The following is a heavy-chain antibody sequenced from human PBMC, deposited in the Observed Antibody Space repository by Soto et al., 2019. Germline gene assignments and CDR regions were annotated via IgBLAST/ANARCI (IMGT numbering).Heavy chain of an antibody. CDR3: ARDILWFGDQGGDY. CDR1: GFTFSSYW. J-gene: IGHJ4*02. CDR2: IKQDGSEK. D-gene: IGHD3-10*01. Sequence: GGSLRLSCAASGFTFSSYWMSWVRQAPGKGLEWVANIKQDGSEKYYVDSVKGRFTISRDNAKNSLYLQMNSLRAEDTAVYYCARDILWFGDQGGDYWGQGTLVTVSS. V-gene: IGHV3-7*05.